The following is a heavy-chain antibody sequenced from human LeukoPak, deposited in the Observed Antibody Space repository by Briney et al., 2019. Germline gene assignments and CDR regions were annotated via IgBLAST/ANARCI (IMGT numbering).Heavy chain of an antibody. CDR3: ARVPIQLWPNYFDY. CDR2: IYYSGST. V-gene: IGHV4-39*01. J-gene: IGHJ4*02. D-gene: IGHD5-18*01. Sequence: PSETLSLTCTVSGGSISSSSYYWGWIRQPPGKGLEWIGSIYYSGSTYYNPSLKSRVTISVDTSKNQFSLNLSSVTAADTAVYYCARVPIQLWPNYFDYWGQGTLVTVSS. CDR1: GGSISSSSYY.